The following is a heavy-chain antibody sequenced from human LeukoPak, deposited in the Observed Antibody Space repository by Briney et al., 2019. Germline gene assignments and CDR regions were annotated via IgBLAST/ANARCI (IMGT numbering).Heavy chain of an antibody. Sequence: GGSLRLSCAASGFTFSSYAMRWVRQAPGKGLECVSAISGSGDSTYYADSVKGRFTISRDNSKNTLYLQMNSLRAEDTAVYYCAGNSGARGNFNYWGQGTLVTVSS. V-gene: IGHV3-23*01. CDR1: GFTFSSYA. J-gene: IGHJ4*02. CDR2: ISGSGDST. D-gene: IGHD2/OR15-2a*01. CDR3: AGNSGARGNFNY.